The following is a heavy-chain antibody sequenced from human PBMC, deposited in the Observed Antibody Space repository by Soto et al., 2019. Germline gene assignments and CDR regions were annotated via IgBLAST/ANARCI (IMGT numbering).Heavy chain of an antibody. J-gene: IGHJ4*02. V-gene: IGHV1-3*01. CDR2: INAGNGNT. Sequence: QVQLVQSGAAVKKPGASVKVSCKASGYTFTSYAMHWVRQAPGQRLEWMGWINAGNGNTKYSQKFQGRVTITRDTSASTAYMELSSLRSEDTAVYYCARERQSGSYYRLFLYWGQGTLVTVSS. CDR1: GYTFTSYA. D-gene: IGHD1-26*01. CDR3: ARERQSGSYYRLFLY.